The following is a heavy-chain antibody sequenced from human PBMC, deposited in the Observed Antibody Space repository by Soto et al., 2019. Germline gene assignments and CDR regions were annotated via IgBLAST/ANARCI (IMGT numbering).Heavy chain of an antibody. CDR2: INPSGGST. Sequence: ASVKVSCKASGYTFTSYYMHWVRQAPGQGLEWMGIINPSGGSTSYAQKFQGRVTMTRDTSISTAYMELSRLRSDDTAVYYCAREGGIPPYYSDSSGRPDAFDIWGQGTMVTVSS. J-gene: IGHJ3*02. CDR1: GYTFTSYY. D-gene: IGHD3-22*01. V-gene: IGHV1-46*01. CDR3: AREGGIPPYYSDSSGRPDAFDI.